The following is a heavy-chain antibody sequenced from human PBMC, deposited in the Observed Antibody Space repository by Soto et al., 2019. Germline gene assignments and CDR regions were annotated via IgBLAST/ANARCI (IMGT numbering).Heavy chain of an antibody. V-gene: IGHV1-69*06. CDR1: GGTFSSYA. CDR3: ARTLNSGSLDDAFDI. Sequence: GASVKFSCNASGGTFSSYAISGVRQAPGQGLEWMGGIIPIFGTANYAQKFQGRVTITADKSTSTAYMELSSLRSEDTAVYSCARTLNSGSLDDAFDIWGQGTMVTVSS. D-gene: IGHD1-26*01. CDR2: IIPIFGTA. J-gene: IGHJ3*02.